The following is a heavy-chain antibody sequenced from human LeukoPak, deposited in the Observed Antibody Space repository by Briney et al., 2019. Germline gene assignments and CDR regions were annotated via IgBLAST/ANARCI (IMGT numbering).Heavy chain of an antibody. CDR1: GYSFTSHG. CDR2: IIPIFGTA. CDR3: TTGYSGYDWYFDY. V-gene: IGHV1-69*06. D-gene: IGHD5-12*01. Sequence: ASVKVSCKASGYSFTSHGISWVRQAPGQGLEWMGGIIPIFGTANYAQKFQGRVTITADKSTSTAYMELSSLRSEDTAVYYCTTGYSGYDWYFDYWGQGTLVTVSS. J-gene: IGHJ4*02.